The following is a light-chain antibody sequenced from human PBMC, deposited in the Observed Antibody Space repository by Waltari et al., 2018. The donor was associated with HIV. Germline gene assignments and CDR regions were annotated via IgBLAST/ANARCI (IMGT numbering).Light chain of an antibody. CDR2: EVN. J-gene: IGLJ2*01. V-gene: IGLV2-18*02. Sequence: QSALTQPPSVSGSPGQSVTISCTGTSSDVGSYNRVSWYQQPPGTAPKLMIYEVNNRPSWVPDRFSGSKSGNTASLTISGLQAEDEADYYCSSYTSSTVVFGGGTKLTVL. CDR3: SSYTSSTVV. CDR1: SSDVGSYNR.